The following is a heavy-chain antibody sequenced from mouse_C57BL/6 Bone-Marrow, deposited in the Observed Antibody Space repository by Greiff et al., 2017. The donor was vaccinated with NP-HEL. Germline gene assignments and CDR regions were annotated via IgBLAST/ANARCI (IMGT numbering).Heavy chain of an antibody. V-gene: IGHV1-82*01. J-gene: IGHJ4*01. CDR1: GYAFSSSW. CDR2: IYPGDGDT. Sequence: QVQLKESGPELVKPGASVKISCKASGYAFSSSWMNWVKQRPGKGLEWIGRIYPGDGDTNYNGKFKGKATLTADKSSSTAYMQLSSLTSEDSAVYFCARSDGSSLYYYAMDYWGQGTSVTVSS. CDR3: ARSDGSSLYYYAMDY. D-gene: IGHD1-1*01.